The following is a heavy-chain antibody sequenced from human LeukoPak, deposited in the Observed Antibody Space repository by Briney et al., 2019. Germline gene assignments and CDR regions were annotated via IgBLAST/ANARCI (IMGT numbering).Heavy chain of an antibody. CDR3: ARAAGGYRGYFDY. CDR1: GFTFSSYA. Sequence: HPGRSLRLSCAASGFTFSSYAMHWVRQAPGKGLEWAAVISYDGSNKYYADSVKGRFTISRDNSKNTLYLQMNSLRAEDTAVYYCARAAGGYRGYFDYWGQGTLVTASS. V-gene: IGHV3-30*04. CDR2: ISYDGSNK. J-gene: IGHJ4*02. D-gene: IGHD5-12*01.